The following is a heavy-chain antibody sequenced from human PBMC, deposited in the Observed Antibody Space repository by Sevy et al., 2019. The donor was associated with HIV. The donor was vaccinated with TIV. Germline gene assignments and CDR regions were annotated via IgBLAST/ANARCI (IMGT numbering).Heavy chain of an antibody. CDR3: ARDVADYYDSSGYPQRPDAFDI. J-gene: IGHJ3*02. V-gene: IGHV4-31*03. CDR1: GGSISSGGYY. CDR2: IYYSGST. D-gene: IGHD3-22*01. Sequence: SETLSLTCTVSGGSISSGGYYWSWIRHHPGKGLEWIGYIYYSGSTYYNPSLKSRVTISVDTSKNQFSLKLSSVTAADTAVYYCARDVADYYDSSGYPQRPDAFDIWGQGTMVTVSS.